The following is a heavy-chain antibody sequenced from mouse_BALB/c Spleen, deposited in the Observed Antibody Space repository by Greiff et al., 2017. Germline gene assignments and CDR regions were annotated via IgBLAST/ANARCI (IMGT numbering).Heavy chain of an antibody. V-gene: IGHV14-3*02. Sequence: EVKLVESGAELVKPGASVKLSCTASGFNIKDTYMHWVKQRPEQGLEWIGRIDPANGNTKYDPKFQGKATITADTSSNTAYLQLSSLTSEDTAVYYCARGVFDVWGAGTTVTVSS. CDR1: GFNIKDTY. J-gene: IGHJ1*01. CDR3: ARGVFDV. CDR2: IDPANGNT.